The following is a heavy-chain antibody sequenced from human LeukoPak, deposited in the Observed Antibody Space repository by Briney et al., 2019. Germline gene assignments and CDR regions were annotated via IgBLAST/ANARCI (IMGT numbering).Heavy chain of an antibody. V-gene: IGHV3-15*07. CDR3: ATDFYDST. J-gene: IGHJ5*02. D-gene: IGHD3-22*01. CDR2: IKSKTDGGTT. CDR1: GFTFTYTW. Sequence: GGSLRLSCAASGFTFTYTWMNRIRQAPGKGLEWVGRIKSKTDGGTTDYAAPVKGRFTISRDDSKNTLYLQMNSLKTEDTAVYYCATDFYDSTWGQGTLVTVSS.